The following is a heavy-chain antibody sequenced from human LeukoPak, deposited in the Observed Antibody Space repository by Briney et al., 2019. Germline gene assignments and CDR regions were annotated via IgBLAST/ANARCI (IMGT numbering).Heavy chain of an antibody. J-gene: IGHJ4*02. Sequence: ASVKVSCKPSGYTFTSYGLSWVGQAPGQGLEWMGWTSAYNGNTNYAQKLQGRVTMTTDTSTSTAYMELRSLRSDDTAVYYCARQEVYCSSTSCWRYFDYWGQGTLVTVSS. D-gene: IGHD2-2*01. CDR1: GYTFTSYG. CDR3: ARQEVYCSSTSCWRYFDY. CDR2: TSAYNGNT. V-gene: IGHV1-18*01.